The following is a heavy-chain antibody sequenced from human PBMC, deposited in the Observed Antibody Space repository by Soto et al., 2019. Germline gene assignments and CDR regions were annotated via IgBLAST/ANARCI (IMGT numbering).Heavy chain of an antibody. CDR2: IYYSGST. V-gene: IGHV4-59*01. Sequence: QVQLQESGPGLVKPSETLSLTCTVSGGSISSYYWSWIRQPPGKGLEWIGYIYYSGSTNYNPSLKSRVTISVDTSKNQFSLKLSSVTAADTAVYYCARESDGPRIQLWLDDAFDIWGQGTMVTVSS. D-gene: IGHD5-18*01. CDR1: GGSISSYY. CDR3: ARESDGPRIQLWLDDAFDI. J-gene: IGHJ3*02.